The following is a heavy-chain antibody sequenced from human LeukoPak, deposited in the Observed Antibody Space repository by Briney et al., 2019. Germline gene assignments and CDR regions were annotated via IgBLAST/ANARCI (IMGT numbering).Heavy chain of an antibody. J-gene: IGHJ4*02. CDR3: ARGQYQLLTPGAYYFDY. CDR2: IYYSGST. V-gene: IGHV4-39*01. Sequence: SETLSLTCTVSGGSISSSGYYWGWIRQPPGKGLEWIGSIYYSGSTYYNPSLKSRVTISVDTSKNQFSLKLSSVTAADTAVYYCARGQYQLLTPGAYYFDYWGQGTLVTVSS. CDR1: GGSISSSGYY. D-gene: IGHD2-2*01.